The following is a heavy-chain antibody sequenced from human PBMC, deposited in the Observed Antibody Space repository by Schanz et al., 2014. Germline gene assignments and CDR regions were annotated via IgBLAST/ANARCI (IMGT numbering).Heavy chain of an antibody. D-gene: IGHD6-19*01. Sequence: VHLLESGGGLVEPGGSLRLSCAASGFSFSDYYMSWIRQAPGKGPEWVANIKHDGSVKDYVDSVEGRFTISRDNAKSSLYLQMNSLRVEDTAVYYCAASSGWHPATDYWGQGTLVTVSS. CDR2: IKHDGSVK. CDR1: GFSFSDYY. CDR3: AASSGWHPATDY. V-gene: IGHV3-7*05. J-gene: IGHJ4*02.